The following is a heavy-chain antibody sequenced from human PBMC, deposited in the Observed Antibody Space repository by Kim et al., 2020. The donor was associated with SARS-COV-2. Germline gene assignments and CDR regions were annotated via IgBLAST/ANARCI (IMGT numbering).Heavy chain of an antibody. CDR2: INPNSGGT. J-gene: IGHJ4*02. CDR3: AVCRSCVPLNPVLDY. D-gene: IGHD6-6*01. Sequence: ASVKVSCKASGYTFTGYYMHWVRQAPGQGLEWMGWINPNSGGTNYAQKFQGRVTMTRDTSISTAYMELSRLRSDDTAVYYCAVCRSCVPLNPVLDYWGQGTLVTVSS. CDR1: GYTFTGYY. V-gene: IGHV1-2*02.